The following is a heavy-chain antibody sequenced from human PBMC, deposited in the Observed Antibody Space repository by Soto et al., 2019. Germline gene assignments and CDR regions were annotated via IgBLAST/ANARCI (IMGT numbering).Heavy chain of an antibody. D-gene: IGHD3-22*01. V-gene: IGHV6-1*01. J-gene: IGHJ4*02. CDR1: GDSVSSHSAA. CDR3: ARESHFYYDSSGYMTDLDY. Sequence: PSQTLSLTCAISGDSVSSHSAAWNWIRQSPSRGLEWLGRTYYRSKWYNDYAVSVKSRITINPDTSKNQFSLQLNSVTPEDTAVYYCARESHFYYDSSGYMTDLDYWGQGTLVTVSS. CDR2: TYYRSKWYN.